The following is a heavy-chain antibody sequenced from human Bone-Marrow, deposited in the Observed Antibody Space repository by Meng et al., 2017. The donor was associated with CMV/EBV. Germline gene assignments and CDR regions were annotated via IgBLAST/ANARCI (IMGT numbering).Heavy chain of an antibody. D-gene: IGHD5-24*01. J-gene: IGHJ4*02. Sequence: GGSLRLSCAASGFTFSGYAMGWVRQPPGKGLEWVSTISGSGGSTYYAHSVKGRFTISRDNSKNTLYLQMNSLRAEDTAVYYCVKGWGDGYNNFDYWGQGTLVTVSS. CDR2: ISGSGGST. CDR1: GFTFSGYA. CDR3: VKGWGDGYNNFDY. V-gene: IGHV3-23*01.